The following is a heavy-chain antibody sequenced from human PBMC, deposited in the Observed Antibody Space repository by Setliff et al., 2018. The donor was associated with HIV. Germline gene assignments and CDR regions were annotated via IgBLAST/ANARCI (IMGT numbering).Heavy chain of an antibody. J-gene: IGHJ4*02. CDR3: ARGSFVGFDY. Sequence: SETLSLTCTVADGSISTGRYYWSWVRQPAGRGLEWMGRIYTSETTNYNPSLKSRVTMSVHTSKNQFSLTLTSVTAADTAVYYCARGSFVGFDYWGQGTLVTVSS. D-gene: IGHD3-16*02. CDR2: IYTSETT. CDR1: DGSISTGRYY. V-gene: IGHV4-61*02.